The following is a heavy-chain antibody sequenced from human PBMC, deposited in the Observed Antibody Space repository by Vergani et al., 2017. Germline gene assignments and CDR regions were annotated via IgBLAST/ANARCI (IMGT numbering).Heavy chain of an antibody. J-gene: IGHJ4*02. CDR1: GFTFDDYG. D-gene: IGHD2-15*01. CDR3: ARGPLNVVVVAATPVLNY. V-gene: IGHV3-48*03. Sequence: EVQLVESGGGVVRPGGSLRLSCAASGFTFDDYGMSWVRQAPGKGLEWVSYISSSGSTIYYADSVKGRFTISRDNAKNSLYLQMNSLRAEDTAVYYCARGPLNVVVVAATPVLNYWGQGTLVTVSS. CDR2: ISSSGSTI.